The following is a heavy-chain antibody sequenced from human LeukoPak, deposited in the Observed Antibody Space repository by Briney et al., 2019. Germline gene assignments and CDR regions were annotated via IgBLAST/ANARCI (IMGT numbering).Heavy chain of an antibody. Sequence: GGSLRLSCAASGFTFSDYYMSWIRQAPGKGLEWVSYISSSGSTIYYADSVKGRFTISRDNSKNTLYLQMNSLRAEDTAVYYCARDNYDILTGYFSRNGMDVWGQGTTVTVSS. D-gene: IGHD3-9*01. CDR2: ISSSGSTI. J-gene: IGHJ6*02. V-gene: IGHV3-11*04. CDR3: ARDNYDILTGYFSRNGMDV. CDR1: GFTFSDYY.